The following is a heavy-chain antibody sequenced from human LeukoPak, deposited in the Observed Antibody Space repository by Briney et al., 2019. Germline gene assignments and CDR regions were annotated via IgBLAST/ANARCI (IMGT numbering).Heavy chain of an antibody. Sequence: GASVKVSCKASGYTFTGYYMHWVRQAPGQGLEWMGRINPNSGGTNYAKKFQGRVTMTRDTSISTAYMELSRLRSDDTAVYYCARDGSGSYYNPDQHWGQGTLVTVSS. D-gene: IGHD3-10*01. J-gene: IGHJ1*01. CDR2: INPNSGGT. CDR3: ARDGSGSYYNPDQH. CDR1: GYTFTGYY. V-gene: IGHV1-2*06.